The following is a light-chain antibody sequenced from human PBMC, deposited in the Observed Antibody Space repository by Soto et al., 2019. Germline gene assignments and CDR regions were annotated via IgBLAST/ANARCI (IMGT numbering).Light chain of an antibody. Sequence: DIQMTQSPSTLSASVGDRVTITCRASQSISSWLAWYQQKPGKAPKLLIYKASSLESAVPSRFSGSGSWTEFTLTISSLQPDDFATDYCQQYNSYAWTFGQGTKVEIK. J-gene: IGKJ1*01. CDR2: KAS. CDR1: QSISSW. CDR3: QQYNSYAWT. V-gene: IGKV1-5*03.